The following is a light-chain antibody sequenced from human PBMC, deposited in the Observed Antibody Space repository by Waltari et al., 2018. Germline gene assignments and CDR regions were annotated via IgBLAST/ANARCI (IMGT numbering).Light chain of an antibody. J-gene: IGLJ3*02. V-gene: IGLV4-69*01. CDR3: QTGGHGTWV. CDR1: SGHTSNV. CDR2: VNSDGSH. Sequence: QLVLTQSPSASASLGASVRLTCTLSSGHTSNVIAWHQQQPEKGPRYLMKVNSDGSHTTGDGIPERLSGSSSGAERYLPISSLQSEDEADDYCQTGGHGTWVFGGGTKLTVL.